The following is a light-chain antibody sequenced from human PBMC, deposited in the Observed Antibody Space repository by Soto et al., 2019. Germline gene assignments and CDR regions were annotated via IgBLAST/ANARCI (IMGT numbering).Light chain of an antibody. Sequence: QSALAQPASVSGSPGQSITISCTGTSSDVGGYNYVSWYQQHPGKAPKLMIYAVSNRPSGVSNRFSGSKSGNTATLTISGLQAEDEADYYCCSYTVSGTYVFGTGTKVTGL. CDR1: SSDVGGYNY. V-gene: IGLV2-14*01. J-gene: IGLJ1*01. CDR2: AVS. CDR3: CSYTVSGTYV.